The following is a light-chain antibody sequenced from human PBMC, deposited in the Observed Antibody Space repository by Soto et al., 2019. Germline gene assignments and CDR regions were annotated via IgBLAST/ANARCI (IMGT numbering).Light chain of an antibody. CDR3: QQYNNWLWT. Sequence: EIVMTQSPATLSVSPGERATLSCRASQSVSSNLAGYQQKPGQAPRLLIYGASTRATGIPARFRGSGSGTEFTLTISSLQSEDFAVYYCQQYNNWLWTFGQGTKVEIK. CDR1: QSVSSN. V-gene: IGKV3-15*01. J-gene: IGKJ1*01. CDR2: GAS.